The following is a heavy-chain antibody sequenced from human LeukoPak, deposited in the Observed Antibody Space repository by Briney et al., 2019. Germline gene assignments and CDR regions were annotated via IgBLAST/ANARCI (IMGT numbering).Heavy chain of an antibody. CDR2: ISSSSITI. CDR1: GFTFSSYA. D-gene: IGHD4-17*01. V-gene: IGHV3-48*04. CDR3: ARDHTVTTNGGFKI. J-gene: IGHJ3*02. Sequence: GGSLTLTCAASGFTFSSYAMSWVRQAPGKGLEWVSYISSSSITIYYADSVKGRFTISRDNAKNLLYLQMNSLRAEDTAVYYCARDHTVTTNGGFKIWGQGTMVTVSS.